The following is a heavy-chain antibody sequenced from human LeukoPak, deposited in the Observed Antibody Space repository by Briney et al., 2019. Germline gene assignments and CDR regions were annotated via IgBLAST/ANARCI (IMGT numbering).Heavy chain of an antibody. CDR2: IKQDGSEK. V-gene: IGHV3-7*03. CDR1: GFIFSGYW. D-gene: IGHD5-18*01. J-gene: IGHJ4*02. Sequence: GGSLRLSCAASGFIFSGYWMSWVRQAPGKGLEWVANIKQDGSEKYYVDSVKGRFTISRDNAKNSLYLQMNSLRAEDTAVYYCAREIGPIQLHLWGSAFDYWGQGTLVTVSS. CDR3: AREIGPIQLHLWGSAFDY.